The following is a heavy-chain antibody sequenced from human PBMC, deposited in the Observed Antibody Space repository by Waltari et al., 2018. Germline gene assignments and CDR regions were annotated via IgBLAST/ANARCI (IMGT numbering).Heavy chain of an antibody. J-gene: IGHJ5*02. D-gene: IGHD1-20*01. CDR2: ISFSDAT. CDR3: AKPFYYWDDPLVS. Sequence: EVQLLESGGELVQAGGSLRLSCGISGFTFHSYAINWVRRAPGTGLQWVAAISFSDATFHADSVKGRFTISRDTSKDTVYLQMNSLRADDTAVYYCAKPFYYWDDPLVSWGQGTPVTVSS. V-gene: IGHV3-23*01. CDR1: GFTFHSYA.